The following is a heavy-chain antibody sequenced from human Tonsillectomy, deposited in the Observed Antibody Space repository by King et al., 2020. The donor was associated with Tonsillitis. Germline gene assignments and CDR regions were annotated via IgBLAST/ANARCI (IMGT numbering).Heavy chain of an antibody. Sequence: VQLVESGGGLVQPGGSLRLSCSASGFTFSSYDMHWVRQGPGKGLDCVSAISSNGGSTYYADSVKERFTISRDNSKNTLYFQMSSLRGEDTAVYYCVKGDRSTSFWGQGTLVTVSS. CDR2: ISSNGGST. D-gene: IGHD3-16*02. CDR3: VKGDRSTSF. J-gene: IGHJ4*02. CDR1: GFTFSSYD. V-gene: IGHV3-64D*06.